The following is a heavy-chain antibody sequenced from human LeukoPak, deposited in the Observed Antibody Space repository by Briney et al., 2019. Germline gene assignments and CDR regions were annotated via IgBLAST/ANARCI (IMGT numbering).Heavy chain of an antibody. CDR3: ALCGGDCSYDAFDI. CDR1: GGSISSYY. D-gene: IGHD2-21*02. Sequence: PSETLSLTCTVSGGSISSYYWSWIRQPPGKGLEWIGYIYYSGSTNYNPSLKSRVTISVDTSKNQFSLKLSSVTAADTAVYYCALCGGDCSYDAFDIWGQGTMVTVSS. CDR2: IYYSGST. V-gene: IGHV4-59*01. J-gene: IGHJ3*02.